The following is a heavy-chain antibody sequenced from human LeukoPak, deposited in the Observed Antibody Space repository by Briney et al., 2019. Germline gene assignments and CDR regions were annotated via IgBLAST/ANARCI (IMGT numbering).Heavy chain of an antibody. CDR1: GGTFSSYA. CDR3: ARMGRELDFDY. D-gene: IGHD1-26*01. V-gene: IGHV1-69*13. Sequence: SVKVSCKASGGTFSSYAISWVRQAPGQGLEWMGGIISIFGTANYAQKFQGRVTITADESTSTAYMELSSLRSEDTAVYYCARMGRELDFDYWGQGTLATVSS. CDR2: IISIFGTA. J-gene: IGHJ4*02.